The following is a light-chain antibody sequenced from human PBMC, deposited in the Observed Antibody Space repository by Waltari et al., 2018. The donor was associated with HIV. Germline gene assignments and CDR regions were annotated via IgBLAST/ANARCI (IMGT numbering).Light chain of an antibody. CDR2: AAS. J-gene: IGKJ1*01. CDR1: QSISSY. CDR3: QQTYSIPWT. V-gene: IGKV1-39*01. Sequence: DIQMTQSPSSLSASVGDRVTITCRASQSISSYLNWYQQKPGKAPMLLIYAASSLQSGVPSRFSGSGSGTDFTLTISSLQPEDFATYYCQQTYSIPWTFGQGTKVEIK.